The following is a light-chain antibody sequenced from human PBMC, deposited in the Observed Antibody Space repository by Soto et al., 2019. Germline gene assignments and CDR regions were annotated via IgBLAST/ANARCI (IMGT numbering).Light chain of an antibody. V-gene: IGLV2-14*01. CDR2: DVS. J-gene: IGLJ2*01. CDR1: SSDVGGYNY. Sequence: QYALTQPASVSGSPGQSITISCTGTSSDVGGYNYVCWYQQHPGKAPKLMIYDVSNRPSGVSNRFSGSKSGNTASLTISGLQAEDEADYYCSSYTSSSTPVVFGGGTKVTVL. CDR3: SSYTSSSTPVV.